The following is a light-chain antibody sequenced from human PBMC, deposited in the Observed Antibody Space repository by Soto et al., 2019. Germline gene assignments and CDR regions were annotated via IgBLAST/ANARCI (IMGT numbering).Light chain of an antibody. CDR3: SSYSSANTVI. Sequence: QSALTQPPSVSGSPGQSVTISCTGTSSDVGSDNRVSWYQQPPGTAPKLMIYEVSSRPSGVSNRFSGSKSGNTASLTISGLQAEDEAQYYCSSYSSANTVIFGGGTKVTVL. V-gene: IGLV2-18*02. CDR1: SSDVGSDNR. CDR2: EVS. J-gene: IGLJ2*01.